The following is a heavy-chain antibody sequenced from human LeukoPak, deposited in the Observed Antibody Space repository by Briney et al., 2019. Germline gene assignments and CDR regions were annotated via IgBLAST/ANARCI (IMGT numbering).Heavy chain of an antibody. Sequence: ASVKVSCKASGYTFTSYYMQWVRQAPGQGLEWMGIINPSGGSTSYAQKFQGRVTMTRDTSTSTVYMELSSLRSEDTAVYYCARDYCGGDCYEYNWFDPWGQGTLVTVSS. CDR3: ARDYCGGDCYEYNWFDP. CDR2: INPSGGST. D-gene: IGHD2-21*02. V-gene: IGHV1-46*01. J-gene: IGHJ5*02. CDR1: GYTFTSYY.